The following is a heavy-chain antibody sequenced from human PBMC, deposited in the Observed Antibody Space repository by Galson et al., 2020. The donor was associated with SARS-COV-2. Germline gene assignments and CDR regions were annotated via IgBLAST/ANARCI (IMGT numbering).Heavy chain of an antibody. V-gene: IGHV3-11*04. CDR2: FSGSGRTI. CDR1: GFTFSDYY. J-gene: IGHJ3*02. Sequence: NSGGSLRLSCAASGFTFSDYYMSWLRQTPEKGLEWISYFSGSGRTIYHADSVKGRFTISRDNGKNSLYLQMNSLRVEDTGVYYCARQARFDSSGYYGGDAFDIWGQGTMVMVSS. CDR3: ARQARFDSSGYYGGDAFDI. D-gene: IGHD3-22*01.